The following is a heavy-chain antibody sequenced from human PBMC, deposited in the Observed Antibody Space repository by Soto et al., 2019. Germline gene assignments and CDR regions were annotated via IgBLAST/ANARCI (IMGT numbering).Heavy chain of an antibody. V-gene: IGHV1-3*01. Sequence: QVQVVQSGPEVKKPEASVKVSCKASGHPFNNYNIHWVRQAPGQGLEWLGWIHSVDGNTKYSERLQGRITISWDTSASTAYMDLTSLRSEDTAVSYCARDEDIWGQGTLLTVSS. J-gene: IGHJ4*02. CDR3: ARDEDI. CDR1: GHPFNNYN. CDR2: IHSVDGNT.